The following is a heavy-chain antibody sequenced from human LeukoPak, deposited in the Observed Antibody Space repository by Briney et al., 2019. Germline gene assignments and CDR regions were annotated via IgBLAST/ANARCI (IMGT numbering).Heavy chain of an antibody. D-gene: IGHD3-10*01. V-gene: IGHV3-21*01. CDR3: ARVDLYYGSGSYYPPDY. Sequence: GGSLRLSCVASGFTFSSYAMHWVRQAPGKGLEWVSSISSSSSYIYYADSVKGRFTISRDNAENSLYLQMNSLRAEDTAVYYCARVDLYYGSGSYYPPDYWGQGTLVTVSS. J-gene: IGHJ4*02. CDR2: ISSSSSYI. CDR1: GFTFSSYA.